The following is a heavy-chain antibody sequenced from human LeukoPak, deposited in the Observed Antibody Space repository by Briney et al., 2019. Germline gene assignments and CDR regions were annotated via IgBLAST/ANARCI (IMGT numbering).Heavy chain of an antibody. CDR2: INHSGST. Sequence: SETLSLTCAVYGGSFSGYYWSWIRQPPGKGLEWIGEINHSGSTNYNPSLKNRVTISVDKSKNQFSLKLSSVTAADTAVYYCARSFEYSSSFRPPAYWGQGTLVTVSS. V-gene: IGHV4-34*01. CDR1: GGSFSGYY. J-gene: IGHJ4*02. CDR3: ARSFEYSSSFRPPAY. D-gene: IGHD6-6*01.